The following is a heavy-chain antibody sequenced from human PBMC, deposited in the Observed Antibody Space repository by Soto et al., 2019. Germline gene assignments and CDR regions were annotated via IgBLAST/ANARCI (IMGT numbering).Heavy chain of an antibody. Sequence: LRLSCAASGFTVSNAWMSWVRQAPGKGLEFVGRIKSKTDGGTTDYAAPVKGRFTISRDDSKNTMYLQMNSLKTEDTAVYYCTIPRGPMIRPWGQGTLVTVSS. J-gene: IGHJ5*02. CDR2: IKSKTDGGTT. CDR3: TIPRGPMIRP. V-gene: IGHV3-15*01. D-gene: IGHD3-22*01. CDR1: GFTVSNAW.